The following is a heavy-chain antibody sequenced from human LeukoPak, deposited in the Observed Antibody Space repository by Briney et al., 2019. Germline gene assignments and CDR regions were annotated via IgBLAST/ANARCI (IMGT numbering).Heavy chain of an antibody. D-gene: IGHD6-13*01. J-gene: IGHJ6*02. Sequence: SETLSLTCAVYGGSFSGYYWSRIRQPPGKGLEWIGEINHSGSTNYNPSLKSRVTISVDTSKNQFSLKLSSVTAADTAVYYCAREVRSSSWLTTGLYGMDVWGQGTTVTVSS. V-gene: IGHV4-34*01. CDR1: GGSFSGYY. CDR3: AREVRSSSWLTTGLYGMDV. CDR2: INHSGST.